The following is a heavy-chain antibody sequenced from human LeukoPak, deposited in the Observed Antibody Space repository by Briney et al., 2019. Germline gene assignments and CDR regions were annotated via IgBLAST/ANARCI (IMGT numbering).Heavy chain of an antibody. CDR2: IRSKANSYAT. D-gene: IGHD3-22*01. CDR1: GFTFSGSA. CDR3: ARHMGPYYYDSSVGDAFDI. Sequence: GGSLKLSCAASGFTFSGSAMHWVRQASGKGLEWVGRIRSKANSYATAYAASVKGRFTISRDDSKNTAYLQMNSLKTEDTAVYYCARHMGPYYYDSSVGDAFDIWGQGTMVTVSS. V-gene: IGHV3-73*01. J-gene: IGHJ3*02.